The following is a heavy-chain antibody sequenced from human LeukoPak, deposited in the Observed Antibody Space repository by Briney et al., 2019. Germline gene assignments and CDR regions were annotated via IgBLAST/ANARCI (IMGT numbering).Heavy chain of an antibody. Sequence: GGSLRLSCAASGFTFSSYWMHWVRQAPGKGLVWVSRINSDGRSASHSDSVKGRFNISRDNAKNTLYLQMSSLRAEDTAVYYCARGAGGNRFDYWGQGALVTVSS. V-gene: IGHV3-74*01. CDR1: GFTFSSYW. CDR2: INSDGRSA. D-gene: IGHD5-18*01. J-gene: IGHJ4*02. CDR3: ARGAGGNRFDY.